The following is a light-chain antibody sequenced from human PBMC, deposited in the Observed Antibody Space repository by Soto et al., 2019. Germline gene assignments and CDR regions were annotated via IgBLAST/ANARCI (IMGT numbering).Light chain of an antibody. Sequence: MTQSPSTVSAKIGDRVTITCRASQSISTWLAWYQQKPGKAPKLLIYDASSLESGVPSRFSGSGSGTEFTLTISSLQPDGFATYYCQQDNRWWTFAQGTKVDI. CDR2: DAS. CDR3: QQDNRWWT. CDR1: QSISTW. J-gene: IGKJ1*01. V-gene: IGKV1-5*01.